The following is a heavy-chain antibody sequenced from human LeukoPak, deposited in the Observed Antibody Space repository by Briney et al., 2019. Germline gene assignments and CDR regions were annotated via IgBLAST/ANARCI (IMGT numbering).Heavy chain of an antibody. Sequence: PSETLSLTCTVSGGSISSGGYYWSWIRQPPGKGLEWFGYIYYSGSTYYSPSLKSRVTISVDTSKNQFSLKLSSVTAADTAVYYCARDRYTVVSWYFDLWGRGTLVTVSS. CDR3: ARDRYTVVSWYFDL. J-gene: IGHJ2*01. D-gene: IGHD4-23*01. V-gene: IGHV4-31*03. CDR1: GGSISSGGYY. CDR2: IYYSGST.